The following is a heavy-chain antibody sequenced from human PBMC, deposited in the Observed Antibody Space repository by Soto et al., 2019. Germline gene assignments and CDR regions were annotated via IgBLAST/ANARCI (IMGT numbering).Heavy chain of an antibody. J-gene: IGHJ6*02. Sequence: SQTLSLACAISGDSVSSNSSACNFIRQSPSRGLEWLGRTYYKSKWNNDYALSVKSRITINPDTSKNQFSLHLYSVTPEDMAVYYCTGITWFRGMDVWGQGTPVTVSS. V-gene: IGHV6-1*01. CDR3: TGITWFRGMDV. CDR2: TYYKSKWNN. D-gene: IGHD3-10*01. CDR1: GDSVSSNSSA.